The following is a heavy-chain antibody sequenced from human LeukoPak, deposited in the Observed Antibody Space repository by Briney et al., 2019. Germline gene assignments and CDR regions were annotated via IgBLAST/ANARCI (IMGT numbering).Heavy chain of an antibody. CDR2: VYYSGST. J-gene: IGHJ4*02. CDR1: GGSISSSSYY. V-gene: IGHV4-39*07. Sequence: SETLSLTCTVSGGSISSSSYYWGWIRQPPGKGLEWIGSVYYSGSTNYNPSLKSRVTISVDTSKNQFSLKLSSVTAADTAVYYCARGLGGYCSSTSCYELDYWGQGTLVTVSS. D-gene: IGHD2-2*03. CDR3: ARGLGGYCSSTSCYELDY.